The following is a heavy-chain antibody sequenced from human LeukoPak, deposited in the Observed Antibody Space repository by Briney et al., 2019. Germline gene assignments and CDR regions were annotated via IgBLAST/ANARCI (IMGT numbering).Heavy chain of an antibody. CDR3: WGSGWYDGYYYYMDV. Sequence: PGRXXRLSCTASGSTFGDYAMSWFRQAPGKGVEGVGFIRSKAYGGTTEYAACVKGRFNISRDDSKRIAYLQMNSLKTEDTAVYYCWGSGWYDGYYYYMDVWGKGTTVTVSS. CDR2: IRSKAYGGTT. CDR1: GSTFGDYA. D-gene: IGHD6-19*01. V-gene: IGHV3-49*03. J-gene: IGHJ6*03.